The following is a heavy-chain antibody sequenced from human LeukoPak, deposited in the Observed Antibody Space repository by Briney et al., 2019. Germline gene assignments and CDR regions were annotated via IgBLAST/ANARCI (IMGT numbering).Heavy chain of an antibody. CDR2: IIPIFGTA. V-gene: IGHV1-69*01. Sequence: SVKVSFKASGGTFSSYAISWVRQAPGQGLEWVGGIIPIFGTANYAQKFQGRVTITADESTSTAYMELSSLRSEDTAVYYCARENYDYVWGSYRSLYYFDYWGQGTLVTVSS. D-gene: IGHD3-16*02. CDR3: ARENYDYVWGSYRSLYYFDY. J-gene: IGHJ4*02. CDR1: GGTFSSYA.